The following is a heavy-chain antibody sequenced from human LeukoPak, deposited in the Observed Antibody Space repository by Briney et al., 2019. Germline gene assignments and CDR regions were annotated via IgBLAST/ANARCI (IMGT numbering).Heavy chain of an antibody. D-gene: IGHD6-13*01. V-gene: IGHV3-23*01. CDR2: ISVSGGST. Sequence: GGSLRLSCAASGLTFSSYAMSSVRQAPGKRLEWVSAISVSGGSTYYADSVKGRFTISRDNSKNTLYLQMNSLRAEDTAVYYCAKDCRRIAAAGTRYFDLWGRGTLVTVSS. J-gene: IGHJ2*01. CDR3: AKDCRRIAAAGTRYFDL. CDR1: GLTFSSYA.